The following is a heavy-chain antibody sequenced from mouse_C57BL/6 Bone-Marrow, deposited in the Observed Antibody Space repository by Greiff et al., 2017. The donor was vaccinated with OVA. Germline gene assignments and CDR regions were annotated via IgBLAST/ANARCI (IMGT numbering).Heavy chain of an antibody. D-gene: IGHD1-1*01. CDR1: GYAFSSSW. Sequence: VQLQQSGPELVKPGASVKISCKASGYAFSSSWMNWVKQRPGKGLEWIGRIYPGDGDTNYNGKFKGKATLTADNSSSTPYMQLSSLTSEDSAIYFCARASFYGSEAWFAYWGQGTLVTVSA. J-gene: IGHJ3*01. CDR2: IYPGDGDT. CDR3: ARASFYGSEAWFAY. V-gene: IGHV1-82*01.